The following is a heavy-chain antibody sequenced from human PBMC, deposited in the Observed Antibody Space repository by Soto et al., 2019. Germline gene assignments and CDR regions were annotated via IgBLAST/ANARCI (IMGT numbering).Heavy chain of an antibody. Sequence: SETLSLTCTVSGGSISSSSYYWGWIRQPPGKGLEWIGSIYYSGSTYYNPSLKSRVTISVDTSKNQFSLKLSSVTASDTAVYYCARTYYVGSGSYGYYYGMDCWGQGTSVTVSS. J-gene: IGHJ6*02. V-gene: IGHV4-39*01. D-gene: IGHD3-10*01. CDR2: IYYSGST. CDR3: ARTYYVGSGSYGYYYGMDC. CDR1: GGSISSSSYY.